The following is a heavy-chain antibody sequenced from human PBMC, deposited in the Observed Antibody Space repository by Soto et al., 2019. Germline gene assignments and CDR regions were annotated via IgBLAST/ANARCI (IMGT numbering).Heavy chain of an antibody. CDR1: RFSFSNYA. V-gene: IGHV3-23*01. J-gene: IGHJ3*02. CDR2: ITGCGGCT. D-gene: IGHD4-17*01. Sequence: EVQLLESGGRLVPPGGSLRLSCAGSRFSFSNYAMTWAREAQGEGLEWVSSITGCGGCTTYADYVKGRFTISRDNSKNILYLKMDSLRADDTAVYYCSPDPNCDYIGAFDNWGQGTMVTVSS. CDR3: SPDPNCDYIGAFDN.